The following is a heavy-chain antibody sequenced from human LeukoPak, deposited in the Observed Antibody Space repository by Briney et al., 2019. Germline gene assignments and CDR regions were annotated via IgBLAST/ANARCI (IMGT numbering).Heavy chain of an antibody. J-gene: IGHJ6*02. Sequence: PSETLSLTCTVSGGSISSYYWSWIRQPPGKGLEWIGYIYYSGSTNYNPSLKSRVTISVDTSKNQFSLNPSSVTAADTAVYYCARGNYYYYGMDVWGQGTTVTVSS. CDR2: IYYSGST. V-gene: IGHV4-59*01. CDR1: GGSISSYY. CDR3: ARGNYYYYGMDV.